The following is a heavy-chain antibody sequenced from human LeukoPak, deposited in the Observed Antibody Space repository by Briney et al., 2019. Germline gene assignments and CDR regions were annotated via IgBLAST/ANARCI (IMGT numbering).Heavy chain of an antibody. CDR2: INHSGST. V-gene: IGHV4-39*07. J-gene: IGHJ4*02. CDR1: GGSISSSSYY. D-gene: IGHD2-2*02. CDR3: AREGYCSGTSCYNFNY. Sequence: NPSETLSLTCTVSGGSISSSSYYWGWIRQSPGKGLEWIGEINHSGSTNYNPSLKSRVTISVDTSKNQFSLKLSSVTAADTAVYYCAREGYCSGTSCYNFNYWGQGTLVTVSS.